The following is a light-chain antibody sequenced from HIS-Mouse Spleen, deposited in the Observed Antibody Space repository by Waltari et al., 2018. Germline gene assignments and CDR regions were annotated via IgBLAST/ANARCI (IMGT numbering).Light chain of an antibody. CDR3: QQRSNWPLT. V-gene: IGKV3-11*01. J-gene: IGKJ4*01. CDR1: QSVSSY. CDR2: DAS. Sequence: EIVLTQSPATLSLSPGERATLPCRASQSVSSYLAWYQQQPGQAPRPLIYDASNRATGIPARFRGSGSGTDFTLTISSLEPEDFAVYYCQQRSNWPLTFGGGTKVEIK.